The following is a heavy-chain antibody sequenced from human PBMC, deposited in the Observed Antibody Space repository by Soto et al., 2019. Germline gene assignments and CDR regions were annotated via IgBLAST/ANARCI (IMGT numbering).Heavy chain of an antibody. CDR2: ISSSGSTI. CDR1: GFTFSDYY. V-gene: IGHV3-11*01. J-gene: IGHJ6*02. D-gene: IGHD3-10*01. Sequence: GSLRLSCAASGFTFSDYYMSWIRQAPGKGLEWVSYISSSGSTIYYADSVKGRFTISRDNAKNSLYLQMNSLRAEDTAVYYCASGYDYGSGDIYYGMDVWGQGTTVTVSS. CDR3: ASGYDYGSGDIYYGMDV.